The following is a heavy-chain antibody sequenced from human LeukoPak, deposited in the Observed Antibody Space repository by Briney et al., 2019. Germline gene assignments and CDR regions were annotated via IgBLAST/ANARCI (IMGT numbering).Heavy chain of an antibody. V-gene: IGHV4-4*02. J-gene: IGHJ6*02. D-gene: IGHD6-13*01. Sequence: PSGTLSLTCTVSGDSINSLDLWSWVRQPPGKGLEWIGEMYLSGTTHSNPSVKSRVTISIDKSKNQFFLNLSSVTAADTAVYYCARSIAAAGTKYYYYYYGMDVWGQGTTVTVSS. CDR1: GDSINSLDL. CDR2: MYLSGTT. CDR3: ARSIAAAGTKYYYYYYGMDV.